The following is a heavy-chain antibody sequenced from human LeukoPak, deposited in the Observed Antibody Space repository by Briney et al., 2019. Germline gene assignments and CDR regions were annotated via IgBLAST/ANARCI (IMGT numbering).Heavy chain of an antibody. D-gene: IGHD3-22*01. CDR3: ARTYDRSTYGVHYFDP. CDR2: INKDGSEK. Sequence: GGSLRLTCAASGLTFSRYWMSWVRQAPGKGLEWVSSINKDGSEKFHADSATGRFTISRDNAKNSLFLQMNTLGAEDAAVYYCARTYDRSTYGVHYFDPWGQGTLVTVSS. CDR1: GLTFSRYW. V-gene: IGHV3-7*01. J-gene: IGHJ5*02.